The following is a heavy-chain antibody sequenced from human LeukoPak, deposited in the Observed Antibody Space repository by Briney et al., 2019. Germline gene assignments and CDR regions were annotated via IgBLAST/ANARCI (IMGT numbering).Heavy chain of an antibody. V-gene: IGHV1-2*02. J-gene: IGHJ5*02. CDR1: GYTFTDYY. D-gene: IGHD2-21*02. Sequence: ASVKVSCKASGYTFTDYYMHWVRQAPGQGLEWMGWINPNSGGTNYAQKFQGRVTMTRDTSISTAYMELSRLRSDDTAVYYCGVVTSGKWWFDPWGQGTLVTVYS. CDR2: INPNSGGT. CDR3: GVVTSGKWWFDP.